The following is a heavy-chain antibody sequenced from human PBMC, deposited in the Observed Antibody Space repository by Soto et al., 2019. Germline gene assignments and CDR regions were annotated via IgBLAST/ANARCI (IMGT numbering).Heavy chain of an antibody. CDR3: ARDLWTSSWVPFDF. J-gene: IGHJ4*02. D-gene: IGHD2-2*01. V-gene: IGHV6-1*01. CDR1: GFTFSSKTSA. CDR2: TYDNAKGYN. Sequence: QTLSLTCVISGFTFSSKTSAWDWMTQAQARGREGLGKTYDNAKGYNDYGVSVKSRIIINPDTSKNQFYLQLNSVTTEDTAVYYCARDLWTSSWVPFDFWGQGALVTVSS.